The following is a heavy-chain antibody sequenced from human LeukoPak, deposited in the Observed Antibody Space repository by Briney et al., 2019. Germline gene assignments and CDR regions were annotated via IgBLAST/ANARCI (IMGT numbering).Heavy chain of an antibody. J-gene: IGHJ4*02. D-gene: IGHD6-6*01. CDR3: ARVQSIAARRPGALGY. CDR2: ISVSNGNT. Sequence: GASVKVSCKASGYTFSNYGISWVRQAPGQGLEWMGWISVSNGNTKYAQKLQDRVTMTTDTFMTTAYMELSSLRSEDTAVYYCARVQSIAARRPGALGYWGQGTLVTVSS. V-gene: IGHV1-18*01. CDR1: GYTFSNYG.